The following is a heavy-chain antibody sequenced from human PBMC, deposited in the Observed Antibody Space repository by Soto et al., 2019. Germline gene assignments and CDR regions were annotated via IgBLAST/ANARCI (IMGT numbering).Heavy chain of an antibody. J-gene: IGHJ6*03. Sequence: EVQLVESGGGLVKPGGSLRLSCAASGFTFSSYSMNWVRQAPGKGLEWVSSISSSSSYIYYADSVKGRFTISRDNAKNSLYLQMNSLRAEDTAVYYCAREGGAGDCSSTSCYFGHYYYYYYMDVWGKGTTVTVSS. CDR3: AREGGAGDCSSTSCYFGHYYYYYYMDV. CDR1: GFTFSSYS. V-gene: IGHV3-21*01. CDR2: ISSSSSYI. D-gene: IGHD2-2*01.